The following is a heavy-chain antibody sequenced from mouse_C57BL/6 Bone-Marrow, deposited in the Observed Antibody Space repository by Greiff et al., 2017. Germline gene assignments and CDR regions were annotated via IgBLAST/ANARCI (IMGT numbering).Heavy chain of an antibody. J-gene: IGHJ2*01. V-gene: IGHV1-15*01. Sequence: QVQLQQSGAALVRPGASVTLSCKASGYTFTDYEMHWVKQTPVHGLEWIGAIDPETGGTAYNQKFKGKAILTADKSSSTAYMELRSLTSEDSAVYYCTRWDTTVVDSFDYWGQGTTRTVSS. CDR2: IDPETGGT. CDR3: TRWDTTVVDSFDY. D-gene: IGHD1-1*01. CDR1: GYTFTDYE.